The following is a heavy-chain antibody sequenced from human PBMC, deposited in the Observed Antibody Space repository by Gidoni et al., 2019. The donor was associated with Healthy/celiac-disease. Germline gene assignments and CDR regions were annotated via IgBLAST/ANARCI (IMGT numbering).Heavy chain of an antibody. CDR1: GGSISSGGYY. V-gene: IGHV4-31*03. CDR3: AREGVPAAIRPFDAFDI. CDR2: IYYSGST. Sequence: QVQLQESGPGLVKPSQTLSLTCTVSGGSISSGGYYWSWIRQHPGKGLEWIGYIYYSGSTYYNPSLKSRVTISVDTSKNQFSLKLSSVTAADTAVYYCAREGVPAAIRPFDAFDIWGQGTMVTVSS. D-gene: IGHD2-2*01. J-gene: IGHJ3*02.